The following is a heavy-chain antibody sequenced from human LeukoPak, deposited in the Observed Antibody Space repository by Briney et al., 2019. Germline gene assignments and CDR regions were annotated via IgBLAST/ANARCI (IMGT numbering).Heavy chain of an antibody. CDR2: IYTSGST. CDR3: ATEIAAAGPFDY. V-gene: IGHV4-61*02. D-gene: IGHD6-13*01. Sequence: PSQTLSLTCTVSGGSISSGTYYWSWIRQPAGKGLEWIGRIYTSGSTKYNPSLKSRVTISVDTSKNQFSLKLSSVTAADTAVYYCATEIAAAGPFDYWGQGTLVTVSS. J-gene: IGHJ4*02. CDR1: GGSISSGTYY.